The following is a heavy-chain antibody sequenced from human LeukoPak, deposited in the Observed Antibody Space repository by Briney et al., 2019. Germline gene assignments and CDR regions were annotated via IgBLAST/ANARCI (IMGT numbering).Heavy chain of an antibody. CDR3: ARQYRDAYPPKAFDI. D-gene: IGHD5-24*01. Sequence: SETLSLTCSVSGGSTSSNNYYWGWIRQPPGKGLEWIGSIYYSGSTYYNPSVESRVTVSVDTSKNQFSLKMTSMTASDTAIYYCARQYRDAYPPKAFDIWGQGRMVTVSS. CDR2: IYYSGST. V-gene: IGHV4-39*01. CDR1: GGSTSSNNYY. J-gene: IGHJ3*02.